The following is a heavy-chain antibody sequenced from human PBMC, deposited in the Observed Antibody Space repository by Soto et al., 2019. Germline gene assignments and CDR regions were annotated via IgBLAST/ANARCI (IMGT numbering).Heavy chain of an antibody. CDR3: TTDFPLLEYCSSTSCYNYYYGMDV. CDR1: GFPFSDAW. D-gene: IGHD2-2*02. V-gene: IGHV3-15*07. Sequence: GGSMRLSCAASGFPFSDAWINWVRQAPGKGLEWVGRIKSKTDGGTTDYAAPVKGRFTISRDDSKNTLYLQMNSLKTEDTAVYYCTTDFPLLEYCSSTSCYNYYYGMDVWGQGTTVTVSS. J-gene: IGHJ6*02. CDR2: IKSKTDGGTT.